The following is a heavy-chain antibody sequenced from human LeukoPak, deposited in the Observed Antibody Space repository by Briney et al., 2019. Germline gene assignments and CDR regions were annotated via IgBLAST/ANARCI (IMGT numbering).Heavy chain of an antibody. CDR1: GGTFSSYA. Sequence: ASVKVSCKASGGTFSSYAISWVRQAPGQGLEWMGRIIPILGIANYAQKFQGRVTITADKSTSTAYMELSSLRSEDTAVYYCARDGIADMGSESDYYYYYGMDVWGQGTTVTVSS. V-gene: IGHV1-69*04. J-gene: IGHJ6*02. CDR2: IIPILGIA. D-gene: IGHD6-13*01. CDR3: ARDGIADMGSESDYYYYYGMDV.